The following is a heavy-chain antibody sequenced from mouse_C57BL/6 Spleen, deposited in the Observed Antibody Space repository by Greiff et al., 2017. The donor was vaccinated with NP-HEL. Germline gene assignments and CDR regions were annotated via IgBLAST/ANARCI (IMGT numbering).Heavy chain of an antibody. CDR2: IHPNSGST. CDR3: ARGGYYGYDGFAY. D-gene: IGHD2-2*01. J-gene: IGHJ3*01. V-gene: IGHV1-64*01. Sequence: VQLQQPGAELVKPGASVKLSCKASGYTFTSYWMHWVKQRPGQGLEWIGMIHPNSGSTNYNEKFKSKATLTVDKSSSTAYMQLSSLTSEDSAVYYCARGGYYGYDGFAYWGQGTLVTVSA. CDR1: GYTFTSYW.